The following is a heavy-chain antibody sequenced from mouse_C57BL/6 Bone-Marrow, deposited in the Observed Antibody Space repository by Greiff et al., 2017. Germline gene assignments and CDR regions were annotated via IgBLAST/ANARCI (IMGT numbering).Heavy chain of an antibody. CDR2: IYPGSGST. V-gene: IGHV1-55*01. Sequence: QVQLKESGAELVKPGASVKMSCKASGYTFTSYWITWVKQRPGQGLEWIGDIYPGSGSTNYNEKFKSKATLTVDTSSSTAYMQLSSLTSEDSAVYYCARSGYYYGSFFDYWGQGTTLTVSS. J-gene: IGHJ2*01. CDR1: GYTFTSYW. D-gene: IGHD1-1*01. CDR3: ARSGYYYGSFFDY.